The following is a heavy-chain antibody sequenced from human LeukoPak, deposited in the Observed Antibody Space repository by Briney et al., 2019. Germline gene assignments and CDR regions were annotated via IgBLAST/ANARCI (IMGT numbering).Heavy chain of an antibody. CDR3: APRVVGSAPFDY. J-gene: IGHJ4*02. Sequence: GGSLRLSCAASGFTFSSHGMSWVRQAPGKGLEWVSTISGSGDNTYYADSVKGRFTISRDNSKNTLYLQMNNLRAEDTAVYYCAPRVVGSAPFDYWGQGTLVTVSS. V-gene: IGHV3-23*01. CDR2: ISGSGDNT. CDR1: GFTFSSHG. D-gene: IGHD2-15*01.